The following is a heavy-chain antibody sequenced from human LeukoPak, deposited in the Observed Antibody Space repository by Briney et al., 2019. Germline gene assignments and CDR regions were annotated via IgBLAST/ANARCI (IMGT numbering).Heavy chain of an antibody. CDR1: GYTFTSYY. CDR2: INPSGGST. Sequence: GASVNVSFKASGYTFTSYYMHWVRQAPGQGLEWMGIINPSGGSTSYAQKFQGRVTMTRDTSTSTVYMELSSLRSEDTAVYYCARDSLGITMPWGQGTLVTVPS. CDR3: ARDSLGITMP. D-gene: IGHD3-10*01. J-gene: IGHJ1*01. V-gene: IGHV1-46*01.